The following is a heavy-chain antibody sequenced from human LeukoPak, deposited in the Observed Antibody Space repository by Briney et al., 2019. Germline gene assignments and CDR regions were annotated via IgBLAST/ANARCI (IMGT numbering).Heavy chain of an antibody. CDR3: AKEDSSGWIHY. CDR1: GFTFSTYT. V-gene: IGHV3-23*01. D-gene: IGHD6-19*01. J-gene: IGHJ4*02. CDR2: IRGSGDNT. Sequence: GGSLRLSCAASGFTFSTYTMSWVRQAPGKGLEWVSAIRGSGDNTYYADSVKGRITISRDNSKNTMYLQMNSLRVEDTAIYYCAKEDSSGWIHYWGQGTLVTVSS.